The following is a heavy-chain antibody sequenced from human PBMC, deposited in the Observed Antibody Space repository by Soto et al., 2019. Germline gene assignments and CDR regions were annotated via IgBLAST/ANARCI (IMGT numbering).Heavy chain of an antibody. CDR1: GFTFSSYA. J-gene: IGHJ4*02. CDR2: ISGSGGST. V-gene: IGHV3-23*01. Sequence: GGSLRLSCAASGFTFSSYAMSWVRQAPGKGLEWVSAISGSGGSTYYADSVKGRFTISRDNSKNTLYLQMNSLRAEDTAVYYCAKDLVGYYDSSGFRDYWGQGTLVTVSS. CDR3: AKDLVGYYDSSGFRDY. D-gene: IGHD3-22*01.